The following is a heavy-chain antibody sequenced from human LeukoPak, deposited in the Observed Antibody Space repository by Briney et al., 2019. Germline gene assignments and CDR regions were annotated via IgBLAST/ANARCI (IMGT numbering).Heavy chain of an antibody. CDR1: GGSISSGSYY. CDR2: IYPSGST. Sequence: SETLSLTCTVSGGSISSGSYYWSWIRQPAGKGLECLGRIYPSGSTNYNPSPKSRVTISVDTSKNQFSLKLSSVTAADTAVYYCARQALLWFGESNISYYYYYMDVWGKGTTVTISS. J-gene: IGHJ6*03. CDR3: ARQALLWFGESNISYYYYYMDV. D-gene: IGHD3-10*01. V-gene: IGHV4-61*02.